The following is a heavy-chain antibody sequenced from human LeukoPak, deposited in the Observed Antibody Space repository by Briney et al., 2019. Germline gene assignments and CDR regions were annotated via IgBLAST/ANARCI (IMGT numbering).Heavy chain of an antibody. V-gene: IGHV1-2*06. D-gene: IGHD3-3*01. J-gene: IGHJ4*02. CDR1: GGTFSSYA. Sequence: ASVKVSCKASGGTFSSYAISWVRQAPGQGLEWMGRINPNSGGTNYAQKFQGRVTMTRDTSISTAYMELSRLRSDDTAVYYCARTTYDFWSGYYDYWGQGTLVTVSS. CDR3: ARTTYDFWSGYYDY. CDR2: INPNSGGT.